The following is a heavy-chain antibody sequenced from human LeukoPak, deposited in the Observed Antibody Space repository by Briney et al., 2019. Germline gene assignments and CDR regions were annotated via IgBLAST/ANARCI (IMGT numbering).Heavy chain of an antibody. D-gene: IGHD3-22*01. CDR1: GFTFSSYA. CDR3: ARGGYYYDSSGPLDY. J-gene: IGHJ4*02. CDR2: ISYDGSNK. Sequence: GGSLRLSCAASGFTFSSYAMHWVRQAPGKGLEWVAVISYDGSNKYYADSVKGGFTISRDNSKNTLYLQMNSLRAEDTAVYYCARGGYYYDSSGPLDYWGQGTLVTVSS. V-gene: IGHV3-30*01.